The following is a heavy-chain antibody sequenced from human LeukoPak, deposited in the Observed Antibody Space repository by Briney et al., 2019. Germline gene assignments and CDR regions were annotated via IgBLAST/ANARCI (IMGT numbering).Heavy chain of an antibody. J-gene: IGHJ6*02. CDR1: GFPFGGYG. Sequence: GGSRSLSGAASGFPFGGYGWNGPGQAQGKGLEWVASINHNGNVNYYVDSVKGRFTISRDNAKNSLYLQMSNLRAEDTAVYFCARGGGLDVWGQGATVTVSS. D-gene: IGHD3-16*01. CDR2: INHNGNVN. V-gene: IGHV3-7*03. CDR3: ARGGGLDV.